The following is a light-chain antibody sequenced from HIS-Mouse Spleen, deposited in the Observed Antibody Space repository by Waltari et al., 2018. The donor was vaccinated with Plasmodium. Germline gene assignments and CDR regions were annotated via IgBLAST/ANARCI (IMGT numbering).Light chain of an antibody. Sequence: SYELTQPPSVSVSPGQTASTTYSGDTSGANYACWYQQKPGQSPVLVIYQDSKRPSGIPERFSGSNSGNTATLTISGTQAMDEADYYCQAWDSSTVVFGGGTKLTVL. CDR3: QAWDSSTVV. V-gene: IGLV3-1*01. CDR2: QDS. J-gene: IGLJ2*01. CDR1: TSGANY.